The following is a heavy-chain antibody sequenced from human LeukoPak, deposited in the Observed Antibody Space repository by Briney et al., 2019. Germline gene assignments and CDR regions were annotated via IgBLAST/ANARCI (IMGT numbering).Heavy chain of an antibody. Sequence: PSETLSLTCTVSGGSVSSSTYYWGWMRQPPGKGVEWIGSIFYSGSTSYNPSLKSRVTISVDSSKNQFPLKLSSVTAADTAVYYCAITAAYSSSWFYFDLWGQGSLVTVSS. CDR3: AITAAYSSSWFYFDL. V-gene: IGHV4-39*01. CDR2: IFYSGST. CDR1: GGSVSSSTYY. D-gene: IGHD6-13*01. J-gene: IGHJ4*02.